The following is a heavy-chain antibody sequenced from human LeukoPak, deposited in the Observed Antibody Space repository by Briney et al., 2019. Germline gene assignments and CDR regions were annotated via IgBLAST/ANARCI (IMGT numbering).Heavy chain of an antibody. D-gene: IGHD2-2*01. CDR2: IYYSGST. V-gene: IGHV4-59*12. CDR3: ARGQPGED. CDR1: GGSINNYY. J-gene: IGHJ4*02. Sequence: TTSETLSLTCTVSGGSINNYYWSWIRQPPGKGLECIGYIYYSGSTNYNPSLKSRVTISVDTSKNKFSLKLSSVTAADTAVYYCARGQPGEDWGQGTLVTVSS.